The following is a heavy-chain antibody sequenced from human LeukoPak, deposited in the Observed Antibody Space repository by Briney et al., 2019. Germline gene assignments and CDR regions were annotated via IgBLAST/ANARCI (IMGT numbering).Heavy chain of an antibody. CDR3: ARKRMVQMYGFDP. Sequence: SVKVSCKASGGTFSSYAISWVRQAPGQGLEWMGGIIPIFGTANYAQKFQGRVTMTRNTSISTAYMELSSLRSEDTAVYYCARKRMVQMYGFDPWGQGTLVTVSS. CDR1: GGTFSSYA. V-gene: IGHV1-69*05. CDR2: IIPIFGTA. D-gene: IGHD3-10*01. J-gene: IGHJ5*02.